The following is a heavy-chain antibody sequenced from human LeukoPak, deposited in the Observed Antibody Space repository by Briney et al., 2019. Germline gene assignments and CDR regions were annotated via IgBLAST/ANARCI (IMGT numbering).Heavy chain of an antibody. CDR1: GFTFSSYS. J-gene: IGHJ6*02. V-gene: IGHV3-21*01. CDR2: ISSSSSYI. Sequence: GGSLRLSCAASGFTFSSYSMNWVRQAPGKGLEWVSSISSSSSYIYYADSVKGRFTISRDNAKNSLYLQMNSLRAEDTAVYYCARDRGSGSYSYYYYYYGMDVWGQGTTVTVSS. D-gene: IGHD3-10*01. CDR3: ARDRGSGSYSYYYYYYGMDV.